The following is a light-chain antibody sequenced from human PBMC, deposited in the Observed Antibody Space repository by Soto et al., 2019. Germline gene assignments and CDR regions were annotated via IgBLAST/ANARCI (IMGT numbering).Light chain of an antibody. CDR2: KAS. CDR1: QSISTW. Sequence: DIQMTQSPSTLSASVGDRVTITCRASQSISTWLAWYQQKPGKAPKVLIYKASSLETGVPPRFSGSGSGTEFTLTISSLQPGDFATYYCQQYDSYPYTFDQGTKLEIK. V-gene: IGKV1-5*03. CDR3: QQYDSYPYT. J-gene: IGKJ2*01.